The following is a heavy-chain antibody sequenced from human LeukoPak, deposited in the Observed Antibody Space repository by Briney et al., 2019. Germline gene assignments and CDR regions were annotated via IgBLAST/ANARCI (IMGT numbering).Heavy chain of an antibody. CDR1: GFTFSSYA. CDR3: AKDSRTFPLKYNIVVVPAAIGY. D-gene: IGHD2-2*01. Sequence: QPGGSLRLSCAASGFTFSSYAMSWVRQAPGKGLEWVSAISGSGGSTYYADSVKGRFTISRDNSKNTLYLQMNSLRAEDTAVYYCAKDSRTFPLKYNIVVVPAAIGYWGQGTLVTVSS. J-gene: IGHJ4*02. CDR2: ISGSGGST. V-gene: IGHV3-23*01.